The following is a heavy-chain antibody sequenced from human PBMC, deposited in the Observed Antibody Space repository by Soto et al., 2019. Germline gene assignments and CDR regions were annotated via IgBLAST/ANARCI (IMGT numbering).Heavy chain of an antibody. Sequence: PGGSPRLSCAASGFTFSSYAMHWVRQAPGKGLEWVAVISYDGSNKYYADSVKGRFTISRDNSKNTLYLQMNSLRAEDTAVYYCARERTYSGYDPFDYWGQGTLVTVSS. CDR1: GFTFSSYA. J-gene: IGHJ4*02. D-gene: IGHD5-12*01. CDR3: ARERTYSGYDPFDY. V-gene: IGHV3-30-3*01. CDR2: ISYDGSNK.